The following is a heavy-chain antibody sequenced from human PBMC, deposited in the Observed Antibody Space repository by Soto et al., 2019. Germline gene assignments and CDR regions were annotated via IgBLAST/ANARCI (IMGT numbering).Heavy chain of an antibody. CDR1: GFTFSDYY. Sequence: EVHLVESGGTLVQPGGSLRLSCAGSGFTFSDYYIDWDRQAPGKGLEWVGRSRDKVNSYSTDYAASVKGRFTVSRDASKNSLYLQMNSLTADDTALYYCARSIPGTTYFDYWGQGTLVPVAS. D-gene: IGHD1-7*01. V-gene: IGHV3-72*01. J-gene: IGHJ4*02. CDR3: ARSIPGTTYFDY. CDR2: SRDKVNSYST.